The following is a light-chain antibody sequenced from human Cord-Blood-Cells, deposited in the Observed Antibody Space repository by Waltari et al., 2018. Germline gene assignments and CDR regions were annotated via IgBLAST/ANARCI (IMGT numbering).Light chain of an antibody. CDR2: KDS. V-gene: IGLV3-25*03. Sequence: SYELTQPPSVSVSPGQTARITCSGDALPKQYAYWYQQKPGQAPVLVIYKDSERPSGMLGRFSGSSSGTTVTLTTSGVQAEDEADYYCQSADSSGTYWVFGGGTKLTVL. J-gene: IGLJ3*02. CDR1: ALPKQY. CDR3: QSADSSGTYWV.